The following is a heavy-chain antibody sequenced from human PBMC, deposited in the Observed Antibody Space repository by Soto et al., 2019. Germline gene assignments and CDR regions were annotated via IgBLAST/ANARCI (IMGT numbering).Heavy chain of an antibody. V-gene: IGHV3-23*01. J-gene: IGHJ5*02. CDR2: ISDSGGST. D-gene: IGHD3-10*01. CDR3: AKDKYNYGSDWDWFDP. CDR1: GFTFSGYA. Sequence: GGSLRLSCAASGFTFSGYAMDWVRQAPGKGLEWVSGISDSGGSTYYATSVKGRFTISRDNSKNTLYLQMNSLRAEDTAVYYCAKDKYNYGSDWDWFDPWGQGTLVTVSS.